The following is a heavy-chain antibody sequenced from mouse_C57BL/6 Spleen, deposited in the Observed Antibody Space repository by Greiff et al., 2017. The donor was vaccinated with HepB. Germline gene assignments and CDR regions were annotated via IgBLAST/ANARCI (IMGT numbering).Heavy chain of an antibody. V-gene: IGHV1-69*01. J-gene: IGHJ2*01. CDR2: IDPSDSYT. Sequence: QVQLQQPGAELVMPGASVKLSCKASGYTFTSYWMHWVKQRPGQGLEWIGEIDPSDSYTNYNQKFKGKSTLTVDKSSSTAYMQLSSLTSEDAAVYYCARGNCPHYWGQGTTLTVSS. CDR3: ARGNCPHY. D-gene: IGHD2-1*01. CDR1: GYTFTSYW.